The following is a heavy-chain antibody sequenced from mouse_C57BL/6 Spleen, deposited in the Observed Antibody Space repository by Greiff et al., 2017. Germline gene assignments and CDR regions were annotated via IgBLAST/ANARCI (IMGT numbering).Heavy chain of an antibody. CDR2: IDPSDSYT. D-gene: IGHD2-5*01. CDR1: GYTFTSYW. CDR3: ARSYYRNPYFDD. J-gene: IGHJ2*01. V-gene: IGHV1-69*01. Sequence: QVQLQQPGAELVMPGASVKLSCKASGYTFTSYWMHWVKQRPGQGLEWIGEIDPSDSYTNYNQKFKGKSTLTVDKSSSTAYIQLSSLTSEVSSVYYCARSYYRNPYFDDWGQGTTLTVAS.